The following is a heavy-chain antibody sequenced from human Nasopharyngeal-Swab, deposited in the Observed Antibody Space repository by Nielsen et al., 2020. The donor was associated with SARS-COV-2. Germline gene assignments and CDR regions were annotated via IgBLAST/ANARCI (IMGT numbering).Heavy chain of an antibody. CDR2: ININTGNP. CDR3: ARRYTALDY. D-gene: IGHD3-16*02. V-gene: IGHV7-4-1*02. Sequence: WVRQAPGQGLEWMGWININTGNPTYAQAFTGRFVFSLDTSVSTAYLQISSLKAEDTAVYYCARRYTALDYWGQGTLVTVSS. J-gene: IGHJ4*02.